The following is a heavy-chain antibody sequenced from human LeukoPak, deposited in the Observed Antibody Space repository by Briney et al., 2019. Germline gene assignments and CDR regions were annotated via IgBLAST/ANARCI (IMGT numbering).Heavy chain of an antibody. CDR1: GFTFSNAW. CDR2: IKSKTDGGTT. V-gene: IGHV3-15*01. CDR3: TTTCTNGVCYTSYYYMDV. Sequence: GGSLRLSCAASGFTFSNAWKSWVRQAPGKGLEWVGRIKSKTDGGTTDYAAPVKGRFTISRDDSKNTLYLQMNGLKTEDTAVYYCTTTCTNGVCYTSYYYMDVWGKGTTVTVSS. J-gene: IGHJ6*03. D-gene: IGHD2-8*01.